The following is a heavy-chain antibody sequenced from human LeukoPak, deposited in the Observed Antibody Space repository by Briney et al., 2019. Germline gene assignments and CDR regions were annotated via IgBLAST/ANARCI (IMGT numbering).Heavy chain of an antibody. V-gene: IGHV1-18*01. CDR2: ISAYNGNT. CDR1: GYTFTSYG. CDR3: ARAREGYDSSGYYYGY. J-gene: IGHJ4*02. D-gene: IGHD3-22*01. Sequence: PGASVKVSCKASGYTFTSYGISWVRQAPGQGLEWMGWISAYNGNTNYTQKLQGRVTMTTDTSTSTAYMELRSLRSDDTAVYYCARAREGYDSSGYYYGYWGQGTLVTVSS.